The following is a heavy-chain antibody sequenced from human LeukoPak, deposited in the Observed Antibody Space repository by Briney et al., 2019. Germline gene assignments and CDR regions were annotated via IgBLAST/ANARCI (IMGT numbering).Heavy chain of an antibody. CDR1: GGSISSGGYY. CDR2: IYYSGST. Sequence: PQTLSLTCTVSGGSISSGGYYWSWIRQHPGKGLEWIGYIYYSGSTYYNPSLKSRVTISVDTSKNQFSLKLSSVTAADTAVYYCARVSGRKRYNWFDPWGQGTLVTVSS. J-gene: IGHJ5*02. D-gene: IGHD3-10*01. V-gene: IGHV4-31*03. CDR3: ARVSGRKRYNWFDP.